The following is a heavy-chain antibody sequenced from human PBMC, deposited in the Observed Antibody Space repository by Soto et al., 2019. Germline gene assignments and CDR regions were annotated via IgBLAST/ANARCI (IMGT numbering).Heavy chain of an antibody. CDR1: GGSISSYY. Sequence: SETLSLTCTVSGGSISSYYWSWIRQPPGKGLEWIGYIYYSGSTNYNPSLKSRVTISVDTSKNQFSLKLSSVTAADTAVYYCARAQHDYGGNSHWFDPWGQGTLVTVSS. D-gene: IGHD4-17*01. CDR2: IYYSGST. J-gene: IGHJ5*02. CDR3: ARAQHDYGGNSHWFDP. V-gene: IGHV4-59*01.